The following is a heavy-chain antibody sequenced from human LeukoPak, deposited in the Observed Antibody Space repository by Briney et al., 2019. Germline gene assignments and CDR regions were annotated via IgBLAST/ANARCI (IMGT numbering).Heavy chain of an antibody. CDR1: GGSISSSNW. CDR3: ARDRYDILTGWALYGMDV. J-gene: IGHJ6*04. Sequence: SETLSLTCAVSGGSISSSNWWSWVRQHPGKGLEWIGEIYHSGSTNYNPSLKSRVTISVDKSKNQFSLKLSSVTAADTAVYYCARDRYDILTGWALYGMDVWGKGTTVTVSS. V-gene: IGHV4-4*02. D-gene: IGHD3-9*01. CDR2: IYHSGST.